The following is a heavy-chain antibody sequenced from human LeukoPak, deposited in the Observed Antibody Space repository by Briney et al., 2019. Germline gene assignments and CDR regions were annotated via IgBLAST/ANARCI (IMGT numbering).Heavy chain of an antibody. Sequence: GGSLRLSCAASGFTFSSYSMNWVRQAPGKGLEWVSSISSSSSYIYYADSVKGRFTISRDNSKNTLYLQMNSLRAEDTAVYYCANDCSSTSCYGENYYYYMDVWGKGTTVTISS. J-gene: IGHJ6*03. D-gene: IGHD2-2*01. V-gene: IGHV3-21*01. CDR2: ISSSSSYI. CDR3: ANDCSSTSCYGENYYYYMDV. CDR1: GFTFSSYS.